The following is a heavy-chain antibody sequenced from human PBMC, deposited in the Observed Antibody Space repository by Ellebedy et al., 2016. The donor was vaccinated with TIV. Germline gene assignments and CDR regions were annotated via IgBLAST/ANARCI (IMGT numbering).Heavy chain of an antibody. J-gene: IGHJ6*02. CDR1: GFTFSSYA. CDR2: ISGSGGST. D-gene: IGHD3-10*01. CDR3: AKDIVSMVRGVTPYYYYGMDV. Sequence: GESLKISXVASGFTFSSYAMSWVRQAPGKGLEWVSAISGSGGSTYYADSVKGRFTISRDNSKNTLYLQMNSLRAEDTAVYYCAKDIVSMVRGVTPYYYYGMDVWGQGTTVTVSS. V-gene: IGHV3-23*01.